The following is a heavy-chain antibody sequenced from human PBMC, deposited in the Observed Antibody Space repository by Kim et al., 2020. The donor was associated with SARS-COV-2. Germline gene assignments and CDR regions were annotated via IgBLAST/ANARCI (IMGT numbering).Heavy chain of an antibody. D-gene: IGHD3-16*01. Sequence: GGSLRLSCAVSGLTVSHAWMSWVRQAPGKGLEWIGLIKSTTDGGTTHYAAPVKGRITIARDDSENTLYLQINSLKSDDTAVYYCTTAVHAERWERFDYWGRGTLVTVSS. CDR1: GLTVSHAW. V-gene: IGHV3-15*01. CDR2: IKSTTDGGTT. J-gene: IGHJ4*02. CDR3: TTAVHAERWERFDY.